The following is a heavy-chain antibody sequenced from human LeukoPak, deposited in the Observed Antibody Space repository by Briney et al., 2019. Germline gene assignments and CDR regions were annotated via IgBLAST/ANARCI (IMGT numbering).Heavy chain of an antibody. CDR1: GGSIRYYF. D-gene: IGHD3-22*01. CDR3: ARGVLHDNSGYPFDY. Sequence: SETLSLTCTVSGGSIRYYFWSWIRQPPGKGLEWIGCIYTSGRTNYNPSLKSRVTISVDTSKNQFSLNLSSVTAADTVVYYCARGVLHDNSGYPFDYWGRGTLVTVSS. CDR2: IYTSGRT. V-gene: IGHV4-4*09. J-gene: IGHJ4*02.